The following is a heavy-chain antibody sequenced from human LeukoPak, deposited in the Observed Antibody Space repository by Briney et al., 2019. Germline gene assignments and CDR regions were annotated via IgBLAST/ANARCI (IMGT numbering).Heavy chain of an antibody. CDR1: GFTVSSNY. V-gene: IGHV3-66*01. Sequence: RGGSLRLSCAASGFTVSSNYMSWVRQAPGKGLEWVSIIYSGGSTFYADSVKGRFTISRDNSKNTLYLQMNSLRAEDTAVYYCASTQRGDYFDYWGQGTLVTVSS. D-gene: IGHD2-15*01. J-gene: IGHJ4*02. CDR3: ASTQRGDYFDY. CDR2: IYSGGST.